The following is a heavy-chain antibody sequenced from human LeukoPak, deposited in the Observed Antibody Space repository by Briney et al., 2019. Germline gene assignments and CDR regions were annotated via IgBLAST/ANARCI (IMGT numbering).Heavy chain of an antibody. J-gene: IGHJ5*02. Sequence: EASVKVSCKASGYTFSAYYMHWVRQAPGQGLEWMGTIIPIFDTANYAQKFQGRVTITADESTSTAYMELSSLRSEDTAVYYCARQTSGGYTVFFGKPRGHWFDPWGQGTLVTVSS. CDR2: IIPIFDTA. D-gene: IGHD3-3*01. CDR1: GYTFSAYY. CDR3: ARQTSGGYTVFFGKPRGHWFDP. V-gene: IGHV1-69*13.